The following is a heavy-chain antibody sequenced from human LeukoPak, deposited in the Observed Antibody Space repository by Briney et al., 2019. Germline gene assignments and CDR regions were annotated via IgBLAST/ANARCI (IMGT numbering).Heavy chain of an antibody. CDR3: ARGRGWLQSTPFDY. CDR1: GGSISSYY. D-gene: IGHD5-24*01. J-gene: IGHJ4*02. V-gene: IGHV4-59*01. CDR2: IYYSGST. Sequence: SETLSLTCTVSGGSISSYYWSWIRQPPGKGLEWIGYIYYSGSTNYNPSLKSRVTISVDTSKNQFSLKLSSVTAADTAVYCCARGRGWLQSTPFDYWGQGTLVTVSS.